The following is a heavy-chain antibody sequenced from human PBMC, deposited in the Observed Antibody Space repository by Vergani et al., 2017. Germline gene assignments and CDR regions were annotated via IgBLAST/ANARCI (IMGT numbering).Heavy chain of an antibody. V-gene: IGHV3-48*03. CDR2: ISNSGSTI. Sequence: EVQLVESGGGLVQPRGSLRLSCAASGFTFSSYEMNWVRQAPGKGLEWVSYISNSGSTIYYADSVKGRFTISRDNAKNSLYLQMNSLRAEDTAVYYCARANWGERTFDIWGQGTMVTVSS. CDR1: GFTFSSYE. D-gene: IGHD7-27*01. CDR3: ARANWGERTFDI. J-gene: IGHJ3*02.